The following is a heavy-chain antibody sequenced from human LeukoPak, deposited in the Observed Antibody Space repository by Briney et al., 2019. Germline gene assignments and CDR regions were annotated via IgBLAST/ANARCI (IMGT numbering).Heavy chain of an antibody. D-gene: IGHD1-26*01. CDR3: AKGDSGSYYDNWFDP. J-gene: IGHJ5*02. CDR2: INWSGDTT. V-gene: IGHV3-43*01. Sequence: GGSLRLSCAASGFTFNGYTMHWVRQAPGKGLEWVSLINWSGDTTYYADSVKGRFTISRDNSKNSLYLQMNSLRTEDTAFYYCAKGDSGSYYDNWFDPWGQGTLVTVSS. CDR1: GFTFNGYT.